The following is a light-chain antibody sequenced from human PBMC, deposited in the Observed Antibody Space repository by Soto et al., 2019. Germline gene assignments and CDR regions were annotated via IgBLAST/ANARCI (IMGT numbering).Light chain of an antibody. CDR2: GSS. CDR1: QSVDSTF. V-gene: IGKV3-20*01. CDR3: QQYNSSVT. J-gene: IGKJ1*01. Sequence: EIVLTQSPGSLSLSPGQRATLSCRASQSVDSTFFAWYQKKPGQAPRLLIYGSSKMDTGVPDRFSGSGSRTDLPITISRLDSEDLAEYYYQQYNSSVTFGQGTKVEIK.